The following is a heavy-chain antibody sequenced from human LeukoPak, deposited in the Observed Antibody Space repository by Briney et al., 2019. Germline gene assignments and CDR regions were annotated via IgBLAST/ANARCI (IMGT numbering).Heavy chain of an antibody. J-gene: IGHJ4*02. CDR1: GYTFTSYY. D-gene: IGHD3-22*01. CDR3: ARGNVERGYDSSGYYYSYHFDY. CDR2: INPRGGST. Sequence: ASVKVSCKASGYTFTSYYIHWVRQAPGQGLEWMGMINPRGGSTSYAHKFQGRVTITRNASISTAHMELSSLRSEDTAVYYCARGNVERGYDSSGYYYSYHFDYWGQGTLVTVSS. V-gene: IGHV1-46*01.